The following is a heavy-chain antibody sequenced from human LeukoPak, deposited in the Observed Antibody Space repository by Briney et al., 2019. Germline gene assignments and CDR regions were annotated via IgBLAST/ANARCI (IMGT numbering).Heavy chain of an antibody. CDR1: GASISSSSYY. D-gene: IGHD5-18*01. V-gene: IGHV4-39*07. CDR2: IYYSGST. CDR3: ARGSGYSRPFFY. Sequence: PSETLSLTCTVSGASISSSSYYWGWIRQPPGKGLEWIGSIYYSGSTYYNPSLKSRVTISVDTSKNQFSLKLSSVTAADTAAYYCARGSGYSRPFFYWGQGTLVTVSS. J-gene: IGHJ4*02.